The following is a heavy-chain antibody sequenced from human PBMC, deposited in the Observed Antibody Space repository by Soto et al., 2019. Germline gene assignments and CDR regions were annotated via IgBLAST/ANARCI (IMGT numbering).Heavy chain of an antibody. CDR1: GGTFRSYA. J-gene: IGHJ5*02. CDR3: AREPSSGYHQWFDP. V-gene: IGHV1-69*13. Sequence: SVKVSCKASGGTFRSYAISCVRQAPGHGLEWMGVIIPICGTANYAQKFQGRVTITADESTSTAYMELSSLRSEDMAMYYCAREPSSGYHQWFDPWGQGTLVTVSS. CDR2: IIPICGTA. D-gene: IGHD3-22*01.